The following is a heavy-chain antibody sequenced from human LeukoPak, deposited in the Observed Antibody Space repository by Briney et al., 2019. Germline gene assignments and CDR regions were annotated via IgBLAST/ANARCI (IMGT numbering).Heavy chain of an antibody. CDR3: ARSADSSGWFQIDY. J-gene: IGHJ4*02. CDR2: INSDGSST. Sequence: GGSLRLSCAASGFTFSSYWMHWVRQAPGKGLVWVSRINSDGSSTNYADSVKRRFTISRDNAKNTLYLQMNSLRGEDTAVYYCARSADSSGWFQIDYWGQGALVTVSS. D-gene: IGHD6-19*01. V-gene: IGHV3-74*01. CDR1: GFTFSSYW.